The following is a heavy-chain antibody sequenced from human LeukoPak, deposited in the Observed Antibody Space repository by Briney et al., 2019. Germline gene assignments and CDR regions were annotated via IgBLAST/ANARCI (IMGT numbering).Heavy chain of an antibody. J-gene: IGHJ6*04. Sequence: GGSLRLSCAASGFTFSNYWMSWVRQAPGKGLEWVANIKQDGSEKYYVDSVKGRFTISRDNAKNSLYLQMNSLRPEDTAVYYCAELGITMIGGVWGKGTTVTISS. CDR1: GFTFSNYW. CDR2: IKQDGSEK. D-gene: IGHD3-10*02. CDR3: AELGITMIGGV. V-gene: IGHV3-7*01.